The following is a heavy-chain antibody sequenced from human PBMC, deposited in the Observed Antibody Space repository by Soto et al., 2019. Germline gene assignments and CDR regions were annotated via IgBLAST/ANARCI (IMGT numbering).Heavy chain of an antibody. J-gene: IGHJ3*01. Sequence: QIPLVQSGGDVKTPGASVKVSCTTSRYTFTSHGIAWGRQAPGQGLEWMGWISTFNGKTDYAQKFQGRVTMTADTITSTVHMELRSLRSDDTAVYYCARLLTEGATFREDAFDLWGPGTKVTVSS. D-gene: IGHD3-9*01. CDR3: ARLLTEGATFREDAFDL. CDR2: ISTFNGKT. CDR1: RYTFTSHG. V-gene: IGHV1-18*01.